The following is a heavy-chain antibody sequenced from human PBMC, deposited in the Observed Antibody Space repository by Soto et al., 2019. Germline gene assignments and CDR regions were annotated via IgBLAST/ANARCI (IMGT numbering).Heavy chain of an antibody. V-gene: IGHV1-46*03. Sequence: QVQLVQSGAEVKKPGASVKVSCKASGYTFTSYYMHWVRQAPGQGLEWMGIINPSGGSTSYAQKFQGRVTMTRDTSTSTVYMELSSLRSEDTAVYYCARDLGCSGGSCYSVFYYYYYMDVWGKGTTVTVSS. CDR3: ARDLGCSGGSCYSVFYYYYYMDV. D-gene: IGHD2-15*01. CDR1: GYTFTSYY. CDR2: INPSGGST. J-gene: IGHJ6*03.